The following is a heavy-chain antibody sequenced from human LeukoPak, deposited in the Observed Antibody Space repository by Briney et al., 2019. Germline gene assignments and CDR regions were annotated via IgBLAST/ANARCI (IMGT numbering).Heavy chain of an antibody. V-gene: IGHV1-24*01. CDR1: GYTLTELS. CDR2: FDPEDGET. Sequence: ASVKVSCKGSGYTLTELSMHWVRQAHGKGLEWVGGFDPEDGETIYAQKFQGRVTMTEGTSTDTAYMELSSLRSEDTALYYCATESLYRSGSPFFAFDIWGQGTMVTVSS. CDR3: ATESLYRSGSPFFAFDI. D-gene: IGHD3-10*01. J-gene: IGHJ3*02.